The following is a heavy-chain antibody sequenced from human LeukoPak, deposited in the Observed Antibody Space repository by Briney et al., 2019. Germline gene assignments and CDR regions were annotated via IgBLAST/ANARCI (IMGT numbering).Heavy chain of an antibody. J-gene: IGHJ4*02. V-gene: IGHV5-51*01. Sequence: GASLKICCKGCGSSFTDYWLCWGRPLPGKGREWMGIIYPGDSDTRYSPSFQGQVTISADTSISTAYLQWSSLKASDTAIYYCARHEGGGWYIYYRGQRTIVTVSS. CDR3: ARHEGGGWYIYY. D-gene: IGHD6-19*01. CDR1: GSSFTDYW. CDR2: IYPGDSDT.